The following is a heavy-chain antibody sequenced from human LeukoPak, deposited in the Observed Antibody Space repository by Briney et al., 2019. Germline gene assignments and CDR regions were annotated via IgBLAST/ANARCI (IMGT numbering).Heavy chain of an antibody. CDR2: INHSGST. J-gene: IGHJ2*01. V-gene: IGHV4-34*01. Sequence: PSETLSLTCAVYGGSFSGYYWSWIRQPPGKGLEWIGEINHSGSTNYNPSLKSRVTISVDTSKNQFSLKLSSVTAADTAVYYCARGVIAKQGRGRYFDLWGRGTPVTVSS. CDR1: GGSFSGYY. CDR3: ARGVIAKQGRGRYFDL. D-gene: IGHD2/OR15-2a*01.